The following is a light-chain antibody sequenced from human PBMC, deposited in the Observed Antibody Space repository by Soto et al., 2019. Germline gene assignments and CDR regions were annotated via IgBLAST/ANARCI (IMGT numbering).Light chain of an antibody. V-gene: IGKV3D-7*01. Sequence: EIVLTQSPDTLSLSPGERATLSCRASQSVSSKFLAWYQQKPGQAPRLLIFGASTRATGIPARFSGSGSGTDFTLAISSLQPEDSATYYCLQDINYPWTFGQGTKVDI. J-gene: IGKJ1*01. CDR2: GAS. CDR1: QSVSSKF. CDR3: LQDINYPWT.